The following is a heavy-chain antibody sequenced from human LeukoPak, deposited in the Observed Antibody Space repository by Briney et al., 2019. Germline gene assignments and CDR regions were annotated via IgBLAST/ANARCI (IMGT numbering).Heavy chain of an antibody. CDR2: IYYSGST. D-gene: IGHD4-17*01. CDR3: ARGATVTHYFDY. Sequence: NPSETLSLTCTVSGGSISSYYWSWIRQPPGKGLEWIGYIYYSGSTNYNPSLKSRVTISVDTSKNQFSLKLSSVTAADTAVYYCARGATVTHYFDYWGQGTLVTASS. V-gene: IGHV4-59*01. J-gene: IGHJ4*02. CDR1: GGSISSYY.